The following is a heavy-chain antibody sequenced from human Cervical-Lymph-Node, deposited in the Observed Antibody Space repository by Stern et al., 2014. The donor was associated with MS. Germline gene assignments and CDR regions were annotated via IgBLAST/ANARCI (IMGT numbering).Heavy chain of an antibody. D-gene: IGHD3-10*01. Sequence: QVQLVESGAEVKKPGASVKVSCKTSGYTFTRYDIHWVRQAPGQGLAWMGLIVPGVGDTTYAQTWQGRVSMTRDTSATTVYMELSSLRSEDTAVYFCARSGLGGAVGSWGQGTLVTVSA. CDR3: ARSGLGGAVGS. CDR2: IVPGVGDT. V-gene: IGHV1-46*04. J-gene: IGHJ5*02. CDR1: GYTFTRYD.